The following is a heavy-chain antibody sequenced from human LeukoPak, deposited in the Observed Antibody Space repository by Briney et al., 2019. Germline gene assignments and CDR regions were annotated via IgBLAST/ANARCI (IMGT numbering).Heavy chain of an antibody. J-gene: IGHJ5*02. V-gene: IGHV4-59*01. CDR2: IYYSGST. D-gene: IGHD3-3*01. CDR1: GGSISSYY. Sequence: PSETLSLTCTVSGGSISSYYWSWIRQPPGKGLEWIGYIYYSGSTNYNPSLKSRVTISVDTSKNQFSLKLSSVTAADTAVYYCARDLGYYDFWSGYYNWFDPWGQGTLVTISS. CDR3: ARDLGYYDFWSGYYNWFDP.